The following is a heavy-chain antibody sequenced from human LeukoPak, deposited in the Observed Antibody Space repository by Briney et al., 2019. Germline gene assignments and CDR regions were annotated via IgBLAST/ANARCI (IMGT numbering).Heavy chain of an antibody. D-gene: IGHD5-12*01. CDR3: ASGLVATIPYYCYYGMDV. Sequence: ASVKVSCKASGYTFTGYYMHWVRQAPGQGLEWMGWINPNSGGTNYAQKFQGRVTMTRDTSISTAYMELGRLRSDDTAVYYCASGLVATIPYYCYYGMDVWGQGTTVTVSS. CDR1: GYTFTGYY. V-gene: IGHV1-2*02. J-gene: IGHJ6*02. CDR2: INPNSGGT.